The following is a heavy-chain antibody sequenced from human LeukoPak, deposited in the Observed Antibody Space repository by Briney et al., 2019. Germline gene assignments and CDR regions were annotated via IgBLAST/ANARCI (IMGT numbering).Heavy chain of an antibody. D-gene: IGHD6-13*01. CDR2: IRSKADSYTT. CDR1: GFTFSGSA. J-gene: IGHJ4*02. CDR3: RAAADLNDY. V-gene: IGHV3-73*01. Sequence: GGSLKLSCAASGFTFSGSAMHWVRQASGKGLEWLGRIRSKADSYTTAYAAPVKGRFIVSRDDSKNTAYLQMNSLKTEDTAVYYCRAAADLNDYWGQGTLVTVSS.